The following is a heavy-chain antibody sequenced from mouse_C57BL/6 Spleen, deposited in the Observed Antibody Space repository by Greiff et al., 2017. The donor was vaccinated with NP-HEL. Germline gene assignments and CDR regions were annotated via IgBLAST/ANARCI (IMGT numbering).Heavy chain of an antibody. Sequence: VQLQQSGAELVMPGASVKLSCKASGYTFTSYWMHWVKQRPGQGLEWIGEIDPSDSYTNYNQKFKGKSTLTVDKSSSTAYMQLSILTSEDSAVYYCARKRDDSSWFAYWGQGTLVTVSA. CDR2: IDPSDSYT. CDR1: GYTFTSYW. D-gene: IGHD2-4*01. V-gene: IGHV1-69*01. CDR3: ARKRDDSSWFAY. J-gene: IGHJ3*01.